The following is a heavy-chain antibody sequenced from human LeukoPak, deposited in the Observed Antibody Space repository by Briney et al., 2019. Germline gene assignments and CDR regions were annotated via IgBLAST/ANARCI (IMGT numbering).Heavy chain of an antibody. CDR2: INPNSGGT. Sequence: GASVTVSCTASGSTFTGYYMHWVRQAPGQGLGWVGWINPNSGGTNYAQKFQGRVTMTRDTSISTAYMELSRLRSDDTAVYYCAREVVYGVLYFQHWGQGTLVTVSS. D-gene: IGHD4-17*01. CDR1: GSTFTGYY. CDR3: AREVVYGVLYFQH. V-gene: IGHV1-2*02. J-gene: IGHJ1*01.